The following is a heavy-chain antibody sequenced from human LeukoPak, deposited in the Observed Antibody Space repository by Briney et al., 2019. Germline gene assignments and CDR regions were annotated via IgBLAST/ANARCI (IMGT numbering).Heavy chain of an antibody. D-gene: IGHD3-22*01. CDR3: ARDYYDSSGYYGY. V-gene: IGHV3-48*02. CDR2: ISSSRSTI. J-gene: IGHJ4*02. Sequence: GGSLRLSCAASGFTFSSYSMKSVRQAPGKGREWVSYISSSRSTIYYADSVKGRFTISRHNAKNSLYLQMNSLRDEDTAVYYCARDYYDSSGYYGYWGQGTLVTVSS. CDR1: GFTFSSYS.